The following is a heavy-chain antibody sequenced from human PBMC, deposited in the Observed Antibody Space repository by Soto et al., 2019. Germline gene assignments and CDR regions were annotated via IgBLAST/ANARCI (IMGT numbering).Heavy chain of an antibody. Sequence: QVQLVESGGGVVQPGRSLRLSCAASGFTFSEFGMHWVRQAPGKGLEWVAVIWYDGSNKYYVDSVKGRFTISRDNSGDTLYLQMNSLRVEDTAVYYCARQSLGNIRLRGLDYWGQGALVTVSS. CDR1: GFTFSEFG. CDR3: ARQSLGNIRLRGLDY. V-gene: IGHV3-33*01. J-gene: IGHJ4*02. D-gene: IGHD1-1*01. CDR2: IWYDGSNK.